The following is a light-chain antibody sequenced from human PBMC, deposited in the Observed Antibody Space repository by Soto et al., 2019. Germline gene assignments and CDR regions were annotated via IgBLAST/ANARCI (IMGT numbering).Light chain of an antibody. CDR2: GAS. J-gene: IGKJ2*01. CDR3: QQYGSSPHT. CDR1: QSVSSSY. V-gene: IGKV3-20*01. Sequence: EIVLTQSPGTLSLSPGERATLSCRARQSVSSSYLAWYQQQPGQAPRLLIYGASSRATGIPDRFSGSGSGTDFTLTISRLEPEDFAVYYCQQYGSSPHTFGQGTKLEIK.